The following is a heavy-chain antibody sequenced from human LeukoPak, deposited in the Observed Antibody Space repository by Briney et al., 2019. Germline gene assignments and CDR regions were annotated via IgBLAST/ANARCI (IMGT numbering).Heavy chain of an antibody. J-gene: IGHJ4*02. CDR3: ARALATRVFCDY. Sequence: TLSLTCTVSGGSITSGGYYWSWIPQPPGKGLEWIGYMYHSGSTYYNPSLERRVTITVDRSKNQFSLKLSSVTAADTAVYYCARALATRVFCDYWGQGTLVTVSS. V-gene: IGHV4-30-2*01. D-gene: IGHD1-26*01. CDR1: GGSITSGGYY. CDR2: MYHSGST.